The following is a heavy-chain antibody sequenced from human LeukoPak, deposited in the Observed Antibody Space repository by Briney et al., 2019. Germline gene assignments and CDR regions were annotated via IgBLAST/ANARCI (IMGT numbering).Heavy chain of an antibody. J-gene: IGHJ4*02. CDR1: GFNFTSFW. CDR2: IYPCDCGT. D-gene: IGHD3-10*01. CDR3: ARGGGYGSGPFDY. V-gene: IGHV5-51*01. Sequence: GESLKISCNGSGFNFTSFWIGWVRPMPGKGLEWMGIIYPCDCGTRHSPSFPGQVPISADKSISTAYLQWSSLKATDTAMYYCARGGGYGSGPFDYWGQGTLVTVSS.